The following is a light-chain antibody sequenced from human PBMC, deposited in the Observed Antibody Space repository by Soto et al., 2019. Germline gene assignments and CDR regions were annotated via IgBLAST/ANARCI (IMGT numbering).Light chain of an antibody. V-gene: IGKV1-12*01. CDR3: QQYNKWPRWT. J-gene: IGKJ1*01. Sequence: DIQMTQSPSSVSASVGDRVTITCRASQGVSNWLAWYQQKPGKAPKLLIYAASTLRSGVPSRFRGSGSGTDFTFTISSLQPEDFAVYYCQQYNKWPRWTFGQGTKVEIK. CDR1: QGVSNW. CDR2: AAS.